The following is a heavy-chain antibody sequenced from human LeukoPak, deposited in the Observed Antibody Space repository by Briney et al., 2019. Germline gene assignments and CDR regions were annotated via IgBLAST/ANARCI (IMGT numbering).Heavy chain of an antibody. D-gene: IGHD5-18*01. CDR1: GYTFTSYY. V-gene: IGHV1-46*01. CDR3: ASLGGYSYGHTYYFDY. J-gene: IGHJ4*02. Sequence: GASVKVSCKASGYTFTSYYMHWVRQAPRQGLEWMGIINPSGGSTSYAQKFQGRVTMTRDTSTSTVYMELSSLRSEDTAVYYCASLGGYSYGHTYYFDYWGQGTLVTVSS. CDR2: INPSGGST.